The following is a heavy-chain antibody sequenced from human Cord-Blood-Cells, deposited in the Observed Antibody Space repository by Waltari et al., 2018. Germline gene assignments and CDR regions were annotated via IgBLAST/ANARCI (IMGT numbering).Heavy chain of an antibody. CDR2: KNSCGSST. Sequence: EVQLVESGGGLVQPGGSLRLSCAASGFTFSSYWMHWVRQAPGEGLVWVSRKNSCGSSTSYADSVKGRFTISRDNAKNTLYLQMNRLRGEDTAVYYCARDMSSGYYYGMDVWGQGTTVTVSS. CDR3: ARDMSSGYYYGMDV. D-gene: IGHD6-19*01. V-gene: IGHV3-74*01. J-gene: IGHJ6*02. CDR1: GFTFSSYW.